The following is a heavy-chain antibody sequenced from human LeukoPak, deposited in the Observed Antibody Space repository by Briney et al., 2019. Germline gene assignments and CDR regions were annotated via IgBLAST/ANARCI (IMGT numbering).Heavy chain of an antibody. J-gene: IGHJ5*02. Sequence: GGSLRLSCAASGFTFSNYAMSWVRQAPGKGLEWVSGISNSGGSTYYADSVKGRFTISRDNSKNTLYLQMNSLRAEDTAVYYCAKGGWSFYDFSNWFDPWGQGTLVTVSS. CDR3: AKGGWSFYDFSNWFDP. D-gene: IGHD3-3*01. CDR2: ISNSGGST. V-gene: IGHV3-23*01. CDR1: GFTFSNYA.